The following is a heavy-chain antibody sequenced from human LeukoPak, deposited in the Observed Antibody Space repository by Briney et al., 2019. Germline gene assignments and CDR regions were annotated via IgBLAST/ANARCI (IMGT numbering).Heavy chain of an antibody. J-gene: IGHJ4*02. Sequence: GGSLRLSCAASGFAFSSHAMCCVRQAPGKGLEWVSSIDISGGSTYYADSAEGRFTISRDNSKNTLYLQMNGLRVEDTALYYCANEVRPNDYWGQGTLVTVSS. CDR3: ANEVRPNDY. D-gene: IGHD1-1*01. V-gene: IGHV3-23*01. CDR1: GFAFSSHA. CDR2: IDISGGST.